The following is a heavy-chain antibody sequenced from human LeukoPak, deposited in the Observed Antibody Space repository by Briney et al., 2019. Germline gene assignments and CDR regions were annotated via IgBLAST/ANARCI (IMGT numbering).Heavy chain of an antibody. CDR1: GYTFTGYY. CDR3: ARDVLLWFGELSSRGMDV. Sequence: ASVKVSCKASGYTFTGYYMHWVRQAPGQGLEWMGQINPNSGGTNYAQKFQGRVTMTRDTSISTAYMELSRLRSDDTAVYYCARDVLLWFGELSSRGMDVWGQGTTVTVSS. D-gene: IGHD3-10*01. CDR2: INPNSGGT. V-gene: IGHV1-2*06. J-gene: IGHJ6*02.